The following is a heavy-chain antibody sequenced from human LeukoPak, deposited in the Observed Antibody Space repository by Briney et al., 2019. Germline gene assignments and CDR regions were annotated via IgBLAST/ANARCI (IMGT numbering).Heavy chain of an antibody. V-gene: IGHV3-48*03. Sequence: PGGSLRLSCAASGFTFSSYEMNWVRQAPGKGLEWVSYISSSGSTIYYAGSVKGRFTISRDNAKNTLYLQMNSLRAEDTAVYYCARASRSYYYYYMDVWGKGTTVTISS. J-gene: IGHJ6*03. CDR1: GFTFSSYE. CDR2: ISSSGSTI. CDR3: ARASRSYYYYYMDV.